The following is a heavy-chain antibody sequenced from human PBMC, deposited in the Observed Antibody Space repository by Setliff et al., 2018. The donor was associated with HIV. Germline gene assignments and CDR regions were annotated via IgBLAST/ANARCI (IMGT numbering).Heavy chain of an antibody. CDR3: ARGVPGICSGGTCYLEY. V-gene: IGHV4-59*01. J-gene: IGHJ4*02. D-gene: IGHD2-15*01. Sequence: SETLSLTCSVSGVSISSYYWSWIRHSPGKGLEWIGIIFPGGATNYNPSLTSRVTISVDTSKNHLFLRVEDTALYYCARGVPGICSGGTCYLEYWGQGALVTVSS. CDR2: IFPGGAT. CDR1: GVSISSYY.